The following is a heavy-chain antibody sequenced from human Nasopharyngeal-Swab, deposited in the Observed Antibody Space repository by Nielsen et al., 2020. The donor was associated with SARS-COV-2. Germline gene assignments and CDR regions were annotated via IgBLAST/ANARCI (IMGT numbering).Heavy chain of an antibody. D-gene: IGHD1-26*01. CDR2: FDSEDGET. J-gene: IGHJ3*02. Sequence: AVPVPCLVCGYTHTELSWNCVRQAPGEGLEWMGGFDSEDGETIYAQKFQGRVTMTEDTSTDTAYMELSSLRSEDTAVYYCATRDPSIVGATTPYDAFDIWGQGTMVTVSS. CDR3: ATRDPSIVGATTPYDAFDI. CDR1: GYTHTELS. V-gene: IGHV1-24*01.